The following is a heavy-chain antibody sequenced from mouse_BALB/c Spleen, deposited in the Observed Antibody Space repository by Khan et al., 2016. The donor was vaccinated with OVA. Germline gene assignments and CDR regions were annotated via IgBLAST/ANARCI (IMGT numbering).Heavy chain of an antibody. D-gene: IGHD1-1*01. J-gene: IGHJ2*01. CDR1: GFAFSSYD. Sequence: EVELVESGGGLVKPGGSLKLSCAASGFAFSSYDMSWVRQTPEKRLEWVAFISTGGNKTYYPDSVKGRFTISSDNAKNTLYQQMSSLKSEDTAMYYCTRPHYYGSNYYFDYWGQGTPLTVSS. CDR3: TRPHYYGSNYYFDY. V-gene: IGHV5-12-1*01. CDR2: ISTGGNKT.